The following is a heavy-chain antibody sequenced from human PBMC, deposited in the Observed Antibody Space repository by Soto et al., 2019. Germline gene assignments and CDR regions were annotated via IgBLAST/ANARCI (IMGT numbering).Heavy chain of an antibody. V-gene: IGHV1-18*01. Sequence: QVHLVQSGAEVKKPGASVNVSCKTSGYTFTRNGISWVRQAPGQGLEWMGWISPKSGSIKYAQKFQGRVIMTTDTSTSTAYMELTSLRPDDTAVYYCVKDRDSNSWPARDVWGPGTTVTVSS. CDR2: ISPKSGSI. J-gene: IGHJ6*02. D-gene: IGHD3-22*01. CDR3: VKDRDSNSWPARDV. CDR1: GYTFTRNG.